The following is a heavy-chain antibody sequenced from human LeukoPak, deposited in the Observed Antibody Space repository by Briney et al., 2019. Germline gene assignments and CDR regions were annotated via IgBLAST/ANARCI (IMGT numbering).Heavy chain of an antibody. CDR3: ARSGSYRGYFDY. J-gene: IGHJ4*02. CDR2: IYTSGST. CDR1: GGSISSGSYY. V-gene: IGHV4-61*09. D-gene: IGHD1-26*01. Sequence: SETLSLTCTVSGGSISSGSYYWSWIRQPAGKGLEWIGHIYTSGSTNYNPSLKSRVTISVDTSKNQFSLKLSSVTATDTAVYYCARSGSYRGYFDYWGQGTLVTVSS.